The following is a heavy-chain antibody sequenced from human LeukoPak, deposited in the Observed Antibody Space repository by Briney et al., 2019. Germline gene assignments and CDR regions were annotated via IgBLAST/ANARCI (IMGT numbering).Heavy chain of an antibody. CDR2: IASDGSHT. CDR3: ARDLDYYDRIFDY. CDR1: GFTFSTYF. J-gene: IGHJ4*02. Sequence: GRSLRLSCAASGFTFSTYFMHWVRQAPGKGLEWVADIASDGSHTFYVESVKGRFTISRDNSKNTLYLQMNSLRAEDTAVYYCARDLDYYDRIFDYWGQGTLVTVSS. D-gene: IGHD3-22*01. V-gene: IGHV3-30-3*01.